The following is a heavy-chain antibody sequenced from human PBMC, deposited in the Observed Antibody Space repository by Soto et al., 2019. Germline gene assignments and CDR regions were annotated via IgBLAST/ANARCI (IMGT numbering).Heavy chain of an antibody. J-gene: IGHJ5*02. D-gene: IGHD2-15*01. CDR3: ARERYCSGGSCYDNWFDP. CDR1: GGSISSFY. Sequence: QVQLQESGPGLVKPSETLSLTCTVSGGSISSFYWSWIRQPPGKGLEYIGSIYYSGSTNYNPSLKSRANISVDTSRNQFSLKLSSVTAADTAVYYCARERYCSGGSCYDNWFDPWGQGTLVTVSS. V-gene: IGHV4-59*01. CDR2: IYYSGST.